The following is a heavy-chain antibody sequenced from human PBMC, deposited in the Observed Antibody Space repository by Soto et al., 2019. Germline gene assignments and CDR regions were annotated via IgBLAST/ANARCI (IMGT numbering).Heavy chain of an antibody. CDR1: GFTFSSYG. J-gene: IGHJ6*02. CDR2: ISYDGSNK. Sequence: GGSLRLSCAASGFTFSSYGMHWVRQAPGKGLEWVAVISYDGSNKYYADSVKGRFTISRDNSKNTLYLQMNSLRAEDTAVYYCAKDLVSFYYDFWSGYQLGDVWGQGTTVTVSS. V-gene: IGHV3-30*18. CDR3: AKDLVSFYYDFWSGYQLGDV. D-gene: IGHD3-3*01.